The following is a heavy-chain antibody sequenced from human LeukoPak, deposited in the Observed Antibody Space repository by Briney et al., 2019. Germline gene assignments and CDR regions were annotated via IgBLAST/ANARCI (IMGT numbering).Heavy chain of an antibody. D-gene: IGHD3-3*01. CDR3: AREVGGFLEWLPTYYFDY. J-gene: IGHJ4*02. V-gene: IGHV3-21*01. CDR1: GFTFSSYS. CDR2: ISSSSSYI. Sequence: GGSLRLSCAASGFTFSSYSMNWVRQAPGKGLEWVSSISSSSSYIYYADSVKGRFTISRDNAKNSLYLQMNSLRAEDTAVYYCAREVGGFLEWLPTYYFDYWGQGTLVTVSS.